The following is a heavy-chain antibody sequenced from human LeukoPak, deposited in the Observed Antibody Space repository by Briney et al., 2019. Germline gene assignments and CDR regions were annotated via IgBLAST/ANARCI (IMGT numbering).Heavy chain of an antibody. J-gene: IGHJ4*02. D-gene: IGHD6-19*01. Sequence: QPGGSLRLSCAASGFTFSSYAMSWVRQAPGKGLEWVSAISGSGGTTYYADSVKGRFTISRDNAKNSLYLQMNSLRAEDTAVYYCARDHWSIAVAGTADYWGQGTLVTVSS. V-gene: IGHV3-23*01. CDR1: GFTFSSYA. CDR2: ISGSGGTT. CDR3: ARDHWSIAVAGTADY.